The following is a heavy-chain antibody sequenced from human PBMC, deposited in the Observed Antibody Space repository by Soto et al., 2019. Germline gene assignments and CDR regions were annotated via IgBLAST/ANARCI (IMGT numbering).Heavy chain of an antibody. CDR3: ARDGGCRDGYTVGCNWFDP. J-gene: IGHJ5*02. D-gene: IGHD5-12*01. CDR2: IWYDGSNK. V-gene: IGHV3-33*01. CDR1: GYTFSSYG. Sequence: GGSLRLSCAAAGYTFSSYGMHWVRQAPGKGLEWVAVIWYDGSNKYYADSVKGRFTISRDNSKNTLYLQMNSLRAEDTAVYYCARDGGCRDGYTVGCNWFDPWGQGTLVTVSS.